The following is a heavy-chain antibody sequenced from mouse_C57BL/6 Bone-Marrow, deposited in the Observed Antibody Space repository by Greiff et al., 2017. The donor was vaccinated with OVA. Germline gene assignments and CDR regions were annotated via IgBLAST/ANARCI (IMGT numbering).Heavy chain of an antibody. CDR3: TRPDCRFDY. Sequence: QVQLQQSGAELVRPGASVTLSCKASGYTFTDYEMHWVKQTPVHGLEWIGAIDPETGGTAYNQKFKGKAILTADKSSSTAYMELRSLTSEDSAVYYCTRPDCRFDYWGQGTTLTVSS. J-gene: IGHJ2*01. V-gene: IGHV1-15*01. CDR1: GYTFTDYE. CDR2: IDPETGGT.